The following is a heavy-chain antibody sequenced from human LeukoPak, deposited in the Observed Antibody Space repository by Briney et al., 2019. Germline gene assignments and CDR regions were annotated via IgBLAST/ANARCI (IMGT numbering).Heavy chain of an antibody. CDR2: IYTSGST. J-gene: IGHJ4*02. CDR3: ARGPGVRDYDIPPGARIPALFDY. Sequence: PSETLSLTCTVSGGSISSGSYYWRWLRQPAGKGLEWIGRIYTSGSTNYNPSLKSRVTISVDKSKNQFSLKLSSVTAADTAVYYCARGPGVRDYDIPPGARIPALFDYWGQGTLVTVSS. D-gene: IGHD3-9*01. V-gene: IGHV4-61*02. CDR1: GGSISSGSYY.